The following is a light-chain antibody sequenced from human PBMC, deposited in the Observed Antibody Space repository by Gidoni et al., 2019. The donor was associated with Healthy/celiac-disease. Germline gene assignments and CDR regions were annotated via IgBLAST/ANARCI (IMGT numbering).Light chain of an antibody. CDR1: QSVSSY. CDR2: DAS. CDR3: QQRSNWPRT. J-gene: IGKJ4*01. Sequence: IVLPQSPAPLSLSPGESATLSCRASQSVSSYLAWYQQKPGQAPRLLIYDASNRATGIPARFSGSGSGTDFTLTISSLEPEDFAVYYCQQRSNWPRTFGGGTKVEIK. V-gene: IGKV3-11*01.